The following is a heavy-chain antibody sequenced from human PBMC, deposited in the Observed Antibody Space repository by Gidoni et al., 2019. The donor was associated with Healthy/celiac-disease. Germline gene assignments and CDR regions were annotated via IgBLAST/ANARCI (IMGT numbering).Heavy chain of an antibody. CDR3: ARHILTVAPSHNWFDP. CDR2: IDPSDSYT. Sequence: EVQLVQSGAEVKKPGESLRISCKGSGYSFTSYWISWVRQMPGKGLEWMGRIDPSDSYTNYSPSFQGHVTISADKSISTAYLQWSSLKASDTAMYYCARHILTVAPSHNWFDPWGQGTLSPSPQ. D-gene: IGHD3-16*01. CDR1: GYSFTSYW. V-gene: IGHV5-10-1*03. J-gene: IGHJ5*02.